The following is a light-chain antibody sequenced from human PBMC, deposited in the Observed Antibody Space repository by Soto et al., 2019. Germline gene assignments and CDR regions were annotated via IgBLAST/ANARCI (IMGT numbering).Light chain of an antibody. CDR2: EVS. V-gene: IGLV2-14*01. Sequence: QSVLTQPASVSGSPGQSITISCTGTSSDVGGYNYVSWYQQHPGKAPKLMIYEVSNRPSGVSNRFSGSKSGNTASLTISGLQAEDEADYYCSSCTSSSTHVVFGGGTQLTVL. J-gene: IGLJ2*01. CDR1: SSDVGGYNY. CDR3: SSCTSSSTHVV.